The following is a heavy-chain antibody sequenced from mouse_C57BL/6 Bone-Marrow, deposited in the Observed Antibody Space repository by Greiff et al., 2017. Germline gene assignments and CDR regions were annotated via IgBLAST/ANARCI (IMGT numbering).Heavy chain of an antibody. J-gene: IGHJ2*01. V-gene: IGHV5-6*02. D-gene: IGHD2-14*01. CDR3: AIHRGTGGRPFDY. CDR2: ISSGGSYT. Sequence: EVKLVESGGDLVKPGGSLKLSCAASGFTFSSYGMSWVRQTPDKRLEWVATISSGGSYTYYPDSVKGRFTISRDNAKNALYLQIGSLKSEDTAMYYCAIHRGTGGRPFDYGGQGNTLTVSA. CDR1: GFTFSSYG.